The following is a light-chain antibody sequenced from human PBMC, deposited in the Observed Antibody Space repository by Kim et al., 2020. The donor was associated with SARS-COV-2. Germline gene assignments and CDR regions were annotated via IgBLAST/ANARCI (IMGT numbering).Light chain of an antibody. Sequence: GKTARINGGGNNIGGKRVQWEQEKPGQARVVVVEEESDRPKGIPERLCGSNSGKTATLTISRDEAGDEADYYCQVWESSSDQYVLGTGTKVSV. CDR2: EES. CDR3: QVWESSSDQYV. J-gene: IGLJ1*01. V-gene: IGLV3-21*03. CDR1: NIGGKR.